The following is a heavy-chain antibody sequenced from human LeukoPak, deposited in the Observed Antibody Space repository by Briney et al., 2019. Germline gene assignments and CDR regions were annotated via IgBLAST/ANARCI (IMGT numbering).Heavy chain of an antibody. V-gene: IGHV3-30-3*01. CDR1: GFTFSSYA. CDR3: ARLHNYYDSSGYFDY. Sequence: GGSLRLSCAASGFTFSSYAMSWVRQAPGKGLEWVAVISYDGSNKYYADSVKGRFTISRDNSKNTLYLQMNSLRAEDTAVYYCARLHNYYDSSGYFDYWGQGTLVTVSS. J-gene: IGHJ4*02. CDR2: ISYDGSNK. D-gene: IGHD3-22*01.